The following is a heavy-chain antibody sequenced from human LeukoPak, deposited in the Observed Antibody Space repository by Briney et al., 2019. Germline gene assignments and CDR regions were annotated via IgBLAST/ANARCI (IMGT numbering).Heavy chain of an antibody. CDR2: INPNSGGT. D-gene: IGHD3-3*01. CDR3: ARGGDFWSGYILSFNDY. CDR1: GYTFTGYY. J-gene: IGHJ4*02. Sequence: GASVKVSCKASGYTFTGYYMHWVRQAPGQGLEWMGWINPNSGGTNYAQKFQGRVTMTRDTSISTAYMELGRLRSDDTAVYYCARGGDFWSGYILSFNDYWGQGTLVTVSS. V-gene: IGHV1-2*02.